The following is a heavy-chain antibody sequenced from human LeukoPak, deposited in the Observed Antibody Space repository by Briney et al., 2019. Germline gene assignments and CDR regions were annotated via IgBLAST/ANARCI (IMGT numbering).Heavy chain of an antibody. J-gene: IGHJ4*02. CDR2: ISYDGSNK. V-gene: IGHV3-30-3*01. D-gene: IGHD6-19*01. Sequence: GGSLRLSCAASGFTFSSYAMHWVRQAPGKGLEWVAVISYDGSNKYYADSVKGRFTISRDNSKNTLYLQINSLRAEDTAVYYCARDLDGYSSGWYVGYWGQGTLVTVSS. CDR1: GFTFSSYA. CDR3: ARDLDGYSSGWYVGY.